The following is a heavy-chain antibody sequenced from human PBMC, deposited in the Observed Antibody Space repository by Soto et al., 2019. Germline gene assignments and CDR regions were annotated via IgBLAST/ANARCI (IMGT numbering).Heavy chain of an antibody. J-gene: IGHJ5*02. V-gene: IGHV3-9*01. Sequence: ESGGGLVQPGRSLRLSCAASGFTFDDYAMHWVRQAPGKGLEWVSGISWNSGSIGYADSVKGRFTISRDNAKNSLYLQMNSLRAEDTALYYCAKGETTMYLCEFDPWGQGTLVTVSS. CDR3: AKGETTMYLCEFDP. CDR1: GFTFDDYA. D-gene: IGHD2-2*01. CDR2: ISWNSGSI.